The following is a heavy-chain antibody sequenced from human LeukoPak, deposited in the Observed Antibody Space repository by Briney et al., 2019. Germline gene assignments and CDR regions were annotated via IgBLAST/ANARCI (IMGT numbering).Heavy chain of an antibody. J-gene: IGHJ6*03. Sequence: SGGSPRLSCAASGFTFSTYGMYWVRQAPGKGLDWVAVIWYDGSNKYYADSVKGRFTISRDNAKNTLYLQMNSLRAEDTAVYYCAKDSNPAGYYYMDVWSKGTTVTVSS. CDR1: GFTFSTYG. D-gene: IGHD1-14*01. V-gene: IGHV3-33*06. CDR3: AKDSNPAGYYYMDV. CDR2: IWYDGSNK.